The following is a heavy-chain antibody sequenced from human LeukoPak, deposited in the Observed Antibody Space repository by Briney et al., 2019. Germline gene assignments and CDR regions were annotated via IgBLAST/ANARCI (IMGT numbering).Heavy chain of an antibody. CDR3: ARQRVSGINDFWSGYYKPSYYYYYGMDV. Sequence: SETLSLTCTVSGGSISSSSYYWGWIRQPPGKGLEWIGSIYYSGSTYYNPSLKSRVTISVDTSKNQFSLKLSSVTAADTAVYYCARQRVSGINDFWSGYYKPSYYYYYGMDVWGQGTTVTVSS. J-gene: IGHJ6*02. CDR1: GGSISSSSYY. V-gene: IGHV4-39*01. CDR2: IYYSGST. D-gene: IGHD3-3*01.